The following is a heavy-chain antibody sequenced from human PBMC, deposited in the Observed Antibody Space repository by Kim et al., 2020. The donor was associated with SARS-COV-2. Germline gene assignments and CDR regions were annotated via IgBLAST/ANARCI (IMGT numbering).Heavy chain of an antibody. Sequence: GGSLRLSCAASGFTFSSYGMHWVRQAPGKGLEWVAVIWYDGTNEWYADSVKGRFTISRDNSKNTLYLQLNSLRGEDTAVYYCARRGRPYYYRGSGYYPDAFDIWGQGTIVTVSS. CDR2: IWYDGTNE. D-gene: IGHD3-22*01. J-gene: IGHJ3*02. CDR1: GFTFSSYG. V-gene: IGHV3-33*01. CDR3: ARRGRPYYYRGSGYYPDAFDI.